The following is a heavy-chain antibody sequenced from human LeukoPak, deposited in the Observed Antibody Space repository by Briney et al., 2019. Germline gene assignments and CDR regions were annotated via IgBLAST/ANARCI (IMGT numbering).Heavy chain of an antibody. CDR3: ARGVTARRYYDFWSGYTDAFDI. V-gene: IGHV1-18*01. Sequence: GASVKVSCKASGYTFTSYGISWVRQAPGQGLEWMGWISAYNGNTNYAQKLQGRVTMTTDTSTSTAYMELRSLRSDDTAVYYCARGVTARRYYDFWSGYTDAFDIWGQGTMVTVSS. CDR2: ISAYNGNT. CDR1: GYTFTSYG. J-gene: IGHJ3*02. D-gene: IGHD3-3*01.